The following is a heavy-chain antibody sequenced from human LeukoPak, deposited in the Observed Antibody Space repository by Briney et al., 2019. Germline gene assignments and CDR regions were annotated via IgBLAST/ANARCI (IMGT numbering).Heavy chain of an antibody. V-gene: IGHV6-1*01. D-gene: IGHD2-2*01. CDR3: ARRLTQYDCFDP. CDR2: TYYRSTWYN. J-gene: IGHJ5*02. Sequence: SQTLSLTCAISGDSVSSNSVTWNWIRQSPSRGLEWLGRTYYRSTWYNDYAVSVRGRITVNPDTSKNQFSLHLNSVTPENTAVYYCARRLTQYDCFDPWGQGILVTVSS. CDR1: GDSVSSNSVT.